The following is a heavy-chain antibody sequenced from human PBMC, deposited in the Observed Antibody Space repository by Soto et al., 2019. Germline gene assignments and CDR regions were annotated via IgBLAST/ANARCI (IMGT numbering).Heavy chain of an antibody. CDR1: GGSISSAAHA. CDR3: ARAPWGTRYGMDV. V-gene: IGHV4-30-2*01. Sequence: PSETLSLACAVSGGSISSAAHAWSWIRQPPGKGLEWIGYSYYSGSTYHNPSLKSRVTISVDTSKNQFSLKMWSVTAADTAVYYCARAPWGTRYGMDVWGQGTAVTVSS. J-gene: IGHJ6*02. D-gene: IGHD7-27*01. CDR2: SYYSGST.